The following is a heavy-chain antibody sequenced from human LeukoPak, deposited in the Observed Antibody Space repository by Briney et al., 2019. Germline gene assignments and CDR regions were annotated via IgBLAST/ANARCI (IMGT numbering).Heavy chain of an antibody. V-gene: IGHV1-3*01. CDR1: GYTFTSYA. D-gene: IGHD2-2*01. Sequence: ASVKVSCKASGYTFTSYAMHWVRQAPGQRLEWMGWINAGNGNTKYSQKFQGRVTITRDTSASTAYMELSSLRSEDTAVYYCARRIVVVPAALGTFYYYGMDVWGQGTTVTVSS. CDR2: INAGNGNT. CDR3: ARRIVVVPAALGTFYYYGMDV. J-gene: IGHJ6*02.